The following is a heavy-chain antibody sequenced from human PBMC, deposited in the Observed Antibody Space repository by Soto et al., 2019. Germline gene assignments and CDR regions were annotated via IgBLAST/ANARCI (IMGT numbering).Heavy chain of an antibody. CDR3: ERGSIAVAGLYGMDV. V-gene: IGHV1-2*02. CDR2: INPSSGCT. Sequence: SVKVSCKASGYTFTRYYMHWVRQAPGQGLEWRGWINPSSGCTNYAQNFPGRVTMTRETSISTAYMELRRLRSDDTAVYYCERGSIAVAGLYGMDVWGQGTTVTVSS. CDR1: GYTFTRYY. D-gene: IGHD6-19*01. J-gene: IGHJ6*02.